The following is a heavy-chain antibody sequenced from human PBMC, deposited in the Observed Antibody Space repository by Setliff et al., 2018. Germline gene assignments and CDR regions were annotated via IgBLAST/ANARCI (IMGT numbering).Heavy chain of an antibody. J-gene: IGHJ4*02. CDR3: ARAPSSIGVGGSLLH. V-gene: IGHV1-2*02. D-gene: IGHD6-19*01. CDR2: INPNNGGT. CDR1: GYSFSGYY. Sequence: ASVKVSCKASGYSFSGYYTHWVRQAPGQGLEWMGWINPNNGGTSYAQRLQGRVTMTTDTSTSTAYMELRGLSSDDTAVYYCARAPSSIGVGGSLLHWGQGTLVTVSS.